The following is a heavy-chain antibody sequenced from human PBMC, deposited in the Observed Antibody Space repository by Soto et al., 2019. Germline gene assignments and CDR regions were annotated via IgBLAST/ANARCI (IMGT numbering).Heavy chain of an antibody. J-gene: IGHJ4*02. CDR2: IKQDGNEK. V-gene: IGHV3-7*05. CDR1: GFTFNNYW. CDR3: TRITSLAGVY. Sequence: EVQLVESGGALVQPGGSLRLSCAASGFTFNNYWMSWVRQAPGKGLEWVANIKQDGNEKYYVDSVKGRFTISRDNAKNSLYLQMNSLRAEDTAVYYCTRITSLAGVYWGQGTLVTVSS. D-gene: IGHD3-10*01.